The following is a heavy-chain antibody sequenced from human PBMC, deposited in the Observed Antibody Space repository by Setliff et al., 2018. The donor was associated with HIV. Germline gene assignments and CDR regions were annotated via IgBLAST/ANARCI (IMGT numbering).Heavy chain of an antibody. CDR3: ARAGAYRRWSAFDI. Sequence: TSETLSLTCAVYGGSFPAYYWSWIRQPPGKGLEWIGEINYSGDTTYNPSLKSRVSLFIDTSKKQFSLKVASVTAADTAVYYCARAGAYRRWSAFDIWGQGTMVTVSS. J-gene: IGHJ3*02. CDR2: INYSGDT. V-gene: IGHV4-34*01. D-gene: IGHD5-18*01. CDR1: GGSFPAYY.